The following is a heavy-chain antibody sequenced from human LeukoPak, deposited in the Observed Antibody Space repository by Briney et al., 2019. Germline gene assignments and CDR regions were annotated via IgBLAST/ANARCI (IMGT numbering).Heavy chain of an antibody. CDR3: ATGNDDSGADGDFDY. D-gene: IGHD3-22*01. CDR2: IKSKPGGETT. CDR1: GFIVRNAW. J-gene: IGHJ4*02. Sequence: SGGSLRLSCAASGFIVRNAWMSWVRQAPGRGLEWVGLIKSKPGGETTDYTAPVRGRFIISRDDSKDTVYLQMNDLRTEDTAVYYCATGNDDSGADGDFDYWGQGTLVTVSS. V-gene: IGHV3-15*01.